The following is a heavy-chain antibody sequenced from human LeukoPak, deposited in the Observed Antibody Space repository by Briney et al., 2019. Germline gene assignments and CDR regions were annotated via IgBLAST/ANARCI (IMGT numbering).Heavy chain of an antibody. CDR3: ARGDLRIAVAGTLYAFDI. CDR1: GFSVSSVYY. Sequence: SETLSLTSTVSGFSVSSVYYWVWIRQPPGKGLEWIGSISRSGSTNYNPSLKSRVSISVDTAKNQFSLKLNSVTAADTALYYCARGDLRIAVAGTLYAFDIWGQGTMVTVSS. J-gene: IGHJ3*02. D-gene: IGHD6-19*01. V-gene: IGHV4-38-2*02. CDR2: ISRSGST.